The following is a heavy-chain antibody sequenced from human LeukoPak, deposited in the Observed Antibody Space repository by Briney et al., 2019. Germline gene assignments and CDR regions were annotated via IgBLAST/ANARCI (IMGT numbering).Heavy chain of an antibody. D-gene: IGHD2/OR15-2a*01. Sequence: PSETLSLTCTVSGGSISSYYWSWIRQPPGKGLEWIGYIYYSGSTNYNPSLKSRVAISVDTSKNQFSLKLSSVTAADTAVYYCGRHQSMAPYYFDYWGQGTLVTVSS. CDR3: GRHQSMAPYYFDY. V-gene: IGHV4-59*08. J-gene: IGHJ4*02. CDR2: IYYSGST. CDR1: GGSISSYY.